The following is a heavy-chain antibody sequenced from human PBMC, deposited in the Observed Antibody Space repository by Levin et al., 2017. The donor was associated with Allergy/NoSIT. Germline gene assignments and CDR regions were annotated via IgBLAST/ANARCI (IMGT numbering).Heavy chain of an antibody. CDR1: GGSISSYY. CDR3: ARLDSSGYLSG. CDR2: KYYSGST. V-gene: IGHV4-59*08. D-gene: IGHD3-22*01. Sequence: NASETLSLTCTVSGGSISSYYWSWIRQPPGKGLEWIGYKYYSGSTKYNPSLKSRVTISVDTSKNQFSLKLSSVTAADTAVYYCARLDSSGYLSGWGQGTLVTVSS. J-gene: IGHJ4*02.